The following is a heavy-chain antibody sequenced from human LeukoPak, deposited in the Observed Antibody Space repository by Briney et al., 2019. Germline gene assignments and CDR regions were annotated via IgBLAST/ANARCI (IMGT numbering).Heavy chain of an antibody. CDR3: ARINDYGGNDAFDI. CDR1: GDSVSSSNAA. Sequence: SQTLSLTCAIAGDSVSSSNAAWNWIRQSPSRGLEWLGRTYYRSKWYNDYAVSVKSRITINPDTSKNQFSLQLNSVTPEDTAVYYCARINDYGGNDAFDIWGQGTMVTVSS. V-gene: IGHV6-1*01. J-gene: IGHJ3*02. D-gene: IGHD4-23*01. CDR2: TYYRSKWYN.